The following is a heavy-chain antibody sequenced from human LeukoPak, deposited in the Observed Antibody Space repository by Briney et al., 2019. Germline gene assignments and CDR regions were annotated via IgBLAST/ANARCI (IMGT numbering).Heavy chain of an antibody. Sequence: AETPSLTCAVYGGSFSAYYWSWIRQSPGKGLEWIAEINHRGDTNYNPSVKSRVSISVDTSKNQFSLKVTSLTAADTAVYYCARGPTISETGYFDYWGQGTRATVSS. CDR1: GGSFSAYY. CDR2: INHRGDT. V-gene: IGHV4-34*01. CDR3: ARGPTISETGYFDY. D-gene: IGHD1-1*01. J-gene: IGHJ4*03.